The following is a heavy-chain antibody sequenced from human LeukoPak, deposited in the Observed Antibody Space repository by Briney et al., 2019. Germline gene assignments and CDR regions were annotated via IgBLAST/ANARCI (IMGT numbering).Heavy chain of an antibody. CDR3: GVRNAFES. V-gene: IGHV4-59*08. J-gene: IGHJ3*02. Sequence: SETLSLTCTVSGASISSYYWNWIRQPPGKGLEWIGHIYYSVSTSYNPSLESRVSISVDASKKQFSLRLTSVSAADTAMYYCGVRNAFESWGQGTMVTVSS. CDR1: GASISSYY. D-gene: IGHD4-23*01. CDR2: IYYSVST.